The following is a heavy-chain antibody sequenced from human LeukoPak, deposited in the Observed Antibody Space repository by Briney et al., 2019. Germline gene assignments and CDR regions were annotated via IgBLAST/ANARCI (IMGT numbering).Heavy chain of an antibody. Sequence: SETLSLTCTVSGYSISSDSYWGWIRQPPGKGLEWIGSIYHSGSTYYNPSLKSRVTISVDTSKNQFSLKLSSVTAADTAVYYCARYCSSTSCAGYWGQGTLVTVSS. V-gene: IGHV4-38-2*02. CDR2: IYHSGST. CDR1: GYSISSDSY. D-gene: IGHD2-2*01. J-gene: IGHJ4*02. CDR3: ARYCSSTSCAGY.